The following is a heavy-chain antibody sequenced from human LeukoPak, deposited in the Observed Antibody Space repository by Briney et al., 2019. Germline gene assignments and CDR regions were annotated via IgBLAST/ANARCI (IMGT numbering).Heavy chain of an antibody. D-gene: IGHD7-27*01. CDR1: GGSISSGGYY. V-gene: IGHV4-31*03. Sequence: SQTLSLTCTVSGGSISSGGYYWSWIRQHPGKGLEWIGYIYYSGSTYYNPSLKSRVTISVDTSKNQFSLKLSSVTAADTAVYYCARDHRQLTGDGMGFDYWGQGTLVTVSS. CDR2: IYYSGST. CDR3: ARDHRQLTGDGMGFDY. J-gene: IGHJ4*02.